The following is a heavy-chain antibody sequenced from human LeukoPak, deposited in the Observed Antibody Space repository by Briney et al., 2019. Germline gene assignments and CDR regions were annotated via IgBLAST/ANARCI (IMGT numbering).Heavy chain of an antibody. CDR3: TTGLLWFGELLLGDY. V-gene: IGHV3-15*01. J-gene: IGHJ4*02. CDR1: GFTVSSNY. D-gene: IGHD3-10*01. Sequence: GGSLRLSCAASGFTVSSNYMSWVRQAPGKGLEWVGRIKSKTDGGTTDYAAPVKGRFTISRDDSKNTLYLQMNSLKTEDTAVYYCTTGLLWFGELLLGDYWGQGTLVTVSS. CDR2: IKSKTDGGTT.